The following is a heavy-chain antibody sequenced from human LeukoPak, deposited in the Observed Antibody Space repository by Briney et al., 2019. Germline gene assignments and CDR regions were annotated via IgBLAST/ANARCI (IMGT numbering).Heavy chain of an antibody. D-gene: IGHD2-8*02. V-gene: IGHV3-30*02. CDR2: IRYDGSNK. CDR3: AKGVVWEPRDYFDY. Sequence: GGSLRLSCAASGFTFSSYGMHWVRQAPGKGLEWVAFIRYDGSNKYYADSVKGRFTISRDNSKNTLYLQMNSLRAEDTAVYYCAKGVVWEPRDYFDYWGQGTLVTVSS. CDR1: GFTFSSYG. J-gene: IGHJ4*02.